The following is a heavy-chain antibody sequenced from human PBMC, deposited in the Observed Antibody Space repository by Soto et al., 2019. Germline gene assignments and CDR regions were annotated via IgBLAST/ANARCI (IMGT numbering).Heavy chain of an antibody. J-gene: IGHJ6*02. V-gene: IGHV4-31*03. CDR3: ARDSPYYGMDV. Sequence: SETLSLTCTVSGGSINSGGYYWTWIRQHPGKGLEWIGYIYYTGSTNYNPSLKSRVIISLDTSKNQFSLKLSSVSAADTAVFYCARDSPYYGMDVWGQGTTVTVSS. CDR1: GGSINSGGYY. CDR2: IYYTGST.